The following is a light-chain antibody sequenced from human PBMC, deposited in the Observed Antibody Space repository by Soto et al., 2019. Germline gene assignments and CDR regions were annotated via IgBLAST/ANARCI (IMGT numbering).Light chain of an antibody. CDR3: QRYGSSRT. Sequence: EIVLTQSPGTLSLSPGERATLSCRASQSVSSSYLTWYQQKPGQAPRLLIYGASSRATGIPARFSASGSAPNLTLTISRLEPEDFAVYICQRYGSSRTFGQGTKLEIK. V-gene: IGKV3-20*01. J-gene: IGKJ1*01. CDR1: QSVSSSY. CDR2: GAS.